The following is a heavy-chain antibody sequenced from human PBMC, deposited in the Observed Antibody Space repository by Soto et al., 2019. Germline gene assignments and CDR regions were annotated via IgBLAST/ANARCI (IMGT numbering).Heavy chain of an antibody. CDR3: AREGYCSGGSCYSWRGGVYYYYYGMDV. CDR2: ISAYNGNT. V-gene: IGHV1-18*04. CDR1: GYTFTSYG. J-gene: IGHJ6*02. Sequence: ASLKVSCKASGYTFTSYGISWVRQAPGQGLEWMGWISAYNGNTNYAQKLQGRVTMTTDTSTSTAYMELRSLRSDDTAVYYCAREGYCSGGSCYSWRGGVYYYYYGMDVWGQGTTVTVSS. D-gene: IGHD2-15*01.